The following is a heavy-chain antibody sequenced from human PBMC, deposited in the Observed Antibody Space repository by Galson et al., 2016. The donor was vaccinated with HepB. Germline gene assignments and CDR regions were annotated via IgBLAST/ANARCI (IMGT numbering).Heavy chain of an antibody. CDR1: GFSFSSSW. Sequence: SLRLSCAASGFSFSSSWMHWVRQAPGKGLEWVSVIYSTGSTKYADSVKGRFTISRDSSKNTLYLQMNSLRAEDTAVYYCVRGPGMVGATGFDYWGQGTLVTVSS. CDR3: VRGPGMVGATGFDY. V-gene: IGHV3-53*01. CDR2: IYSTGST. J-gene: IGHJ4*02. D-gene: IGHD1-26*01.